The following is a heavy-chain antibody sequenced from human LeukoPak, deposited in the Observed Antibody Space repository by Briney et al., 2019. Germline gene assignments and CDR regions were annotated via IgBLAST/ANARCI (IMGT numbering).Heavy chain of an antibody. CDR1: GGTFSSYA. CDR2: IIPILGIA. Sequence: SVKVSCKASGGTFSSYAISWVRQAPGQGLEWMGRIIPILGIANYAQKFQGRVTITADKSTSTAYMELSSLRSEDTAVYYCARSVDTAMVRYYYYGMDVWGQGTTVTVSS. D-gene: IGHD5-18*01. J-gene: IGHJ6*02. CDR3: ARSVDTAMVRYYYYGMDV. V-gene: IGHV1-69*04.